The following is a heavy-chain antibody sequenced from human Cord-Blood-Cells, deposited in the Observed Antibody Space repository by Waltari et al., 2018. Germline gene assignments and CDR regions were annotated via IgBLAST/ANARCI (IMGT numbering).Heavy chain of an antibody. CDR2: INPNSGGT. CDR1: GYTFTGYY. CDR3: ARDTCTNGVCYLFADY. D-gene: IGHD2-8*01. V-gene: IGHV1-2*02. J-gene: IGHJ4*02. Sequence: QVQLVQSGAEVKKPGASVKVSCKDSGYTFTGYYMHWVRQARGQGLEWMGWINPNSGGTNYAQKFQGRVTMTRDTSISTAYMELSRLRSDDTAVYYCARDTCTNGVCYLFADYWGQGTLVTVSS.